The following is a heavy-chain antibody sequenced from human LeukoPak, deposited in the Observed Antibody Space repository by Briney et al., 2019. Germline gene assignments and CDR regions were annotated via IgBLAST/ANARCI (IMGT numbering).Heavy chain of an antibody. CDR1: GYTFTSYY. D-gene: IGHD3-22*01. V-gene: IGHV1-46*01. J-gene: IGHJ4*02. CDR3: ARVRYSSGYPHYFDY. Sequence: ASVNVSCKASGYTFTSYYMHWVRQAPGQGLEWMGIINPSGGSTSYAQKFQGRVTMTRDTSTSTVYMELSSLRSEDTAVYYCARVRYSSGYPHYFDYWGQGTLVTVSS. CDR2: INPSGGST.